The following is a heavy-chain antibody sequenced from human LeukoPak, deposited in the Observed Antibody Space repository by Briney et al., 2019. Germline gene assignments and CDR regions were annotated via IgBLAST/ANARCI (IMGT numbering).Heavy chain of an antibody. V-gene: IGHV5-51*01. J-gene: IGHJ5*02. CDR3: ARLGSSSWYRGDWFDP. CDR2: IYPGDSDT. D-gene: IGHD6-13*01. Sequence: GESLKISCKGSGYSFTSYWIGWVRQMPGKGLEWMGIIYPGDSDTRYSPSFQDQVTISADKSISTAYLRWSSLKASDTAMYYCARLGSSSWYRGDWFDPWGQGTLVTVSS. CDR1: GYSFTSYW.